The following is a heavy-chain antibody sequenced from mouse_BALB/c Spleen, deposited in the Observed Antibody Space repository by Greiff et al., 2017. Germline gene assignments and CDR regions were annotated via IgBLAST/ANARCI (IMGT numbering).Heavy chain of an antibody. J-gene: IGHJ1*01. Sequence: QVQLQQPGAELVKPGASVKMSCKASGYTFTSYWMHWVKQRPGQGLEWIGTIDPSDSYTSYNQKFKGKATLTVDTSSSTAYMPLSSLTSEGSAVYYCTRSYCGRSYNWYFDVWGAGTTVTVSS. D-gene: IGHD1-1*01. V-gene: IGHV1S127*01. CDR3: TRSYCGRSYNWYFDV. CDR1: GYTFTSYW. CDR2: IDPSDSYT.